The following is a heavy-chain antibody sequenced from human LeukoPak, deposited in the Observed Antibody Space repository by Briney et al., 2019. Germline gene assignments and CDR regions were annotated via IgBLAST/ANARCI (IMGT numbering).Heavy chain of an antibody. CDR2: IYTSGST. V-gene: IGHV4-61*02. CDR3: ARSSSSSWPHLLFQH. Sequence: PSETLSLTCTVSGGSISSGSYYWSWVRQPAGKGLEWIGRIYTSGSTNYNPSLKSRVTMSVDTSKNQFSLKLSSVTAADTAVYYCARSSSSSWPHLLFQHWGQGTLVTVSS. D-gene: IGHD6-13*01. J-gene: IGHJ1*01. CDR1: GGSISSGSYY.